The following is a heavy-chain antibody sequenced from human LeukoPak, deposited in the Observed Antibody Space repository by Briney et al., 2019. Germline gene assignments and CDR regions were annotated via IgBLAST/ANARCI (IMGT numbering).Heavy chain of an antibody. CDR2: IIPILGIA. CDR1: GGTFSSYT. Sequence: SVKVSCKASGGTFSSYTISWVRQAPGHGLEWMGRIIPILGIANYAQKFQGRVTITADKSTSTAYMELSSLRSEDTAVYYCARGGYSYGQIDHWGQGTLVTVSS. V-gene: IGHV1-69*02. J-gene: IGHJ4*02. D-gene: IGHD5-18*01. CDR3: ARGGYSYGQIDH.